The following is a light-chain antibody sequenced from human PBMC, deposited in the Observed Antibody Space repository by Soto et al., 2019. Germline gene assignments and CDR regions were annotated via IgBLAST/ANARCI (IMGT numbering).Light chain of an antibody. CDR3: QQTFTTPHT. J-gene: IGKJ2*01. CDR1: QSISSS. Sequence: DIQMTQSPSSLSASVGASVTITCRASQSISSSLNWYQQKPGKAPRLLIYAASTLQSGVPSGFSGSGSGTDLALTISSLQPENVATYYCQQTFTTPHTFGQGTKLEIK. CDR2: AAS. V-gene: IGKV1-39*01.